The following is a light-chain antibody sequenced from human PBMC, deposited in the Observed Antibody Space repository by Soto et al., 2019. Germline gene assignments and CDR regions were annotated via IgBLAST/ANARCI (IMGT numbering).Light chain of an antibody. CDR2: DVT. V-gene: IGLV2-14*01. CDR3: SSHTSSSTLYV. CDR1: SSDVGGYNY. Sequence: QSALTQPASVSGSPGQSITISCTGTSSDVGGYNYVSWYQQHPGKAPKLMIYDVTNRPSGVSNRFSGSKSGNTASLTISGLQAEDEADYYCSSHTSSSTLYVFGSGTQVTVL. J-gene: IGLJ1*01.